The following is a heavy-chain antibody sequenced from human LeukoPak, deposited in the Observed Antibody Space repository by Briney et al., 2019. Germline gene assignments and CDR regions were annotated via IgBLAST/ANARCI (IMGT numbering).Heavy chain of an antibody. CDR1: GFNFNNYW. D-gene: IGHD3-16*01. J-gene: IGHJ4*02. Sequence: GGSLRLSCAASGFNFNNYWMVWVRQIPGKGLQWVANIKEDGSEKNYVDSVKGRFPISRDNAKNSLYLQMNGLRVEDTAVYYCARDVWLPDYWGQGTLVTVTS. V-gene: IGHV3-7*01. CDR3: ARDVWLPDY. CDR2: IKEDGSEK.